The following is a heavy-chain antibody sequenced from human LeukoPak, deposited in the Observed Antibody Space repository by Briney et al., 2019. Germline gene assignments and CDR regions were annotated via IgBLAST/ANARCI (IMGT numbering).Heavy chain of an antibody. J-gene: IGHJ6*01. Sequence: GGSLRLSCSASGFPLSEDHMSSIRQAPGKGLEWVSYISSSGSTIYYADSVKGRFTISRDNAKNSLYLQMNSVRAEDTAVYYCARVQPRYCDSSCYLPPHRREASLLTVSSGSASAPTLTRYY. CDR1: GFPLSEDH. V-gene: IGHV3-11*01. CDR2: ISSSGSTI. CDR3: ARVQPRYCDSSCYLPPHRREASLLTVSSGSASAPTLTRYY. D-gene: IGHD3-22*01.